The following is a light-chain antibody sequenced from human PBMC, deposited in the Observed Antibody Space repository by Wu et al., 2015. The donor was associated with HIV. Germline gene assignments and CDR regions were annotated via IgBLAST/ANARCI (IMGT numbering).Light chain of an antibody. CDR1: QSVSSN. J-gene: IGKJ1*01. CDR2: GAS. Sequence: DILLTQSPATLSLSPGERATLSCRASQSVSSNVAWYQQKPGQAPRLLIYGASTRTTGIPARFSGSGSETEFTLTISSLRSEDFATYYCQQYNNWPPWTFGQGTKVVIE. CDR3: QQYNNWPPWT. V-gene: IGKV3-15*01.